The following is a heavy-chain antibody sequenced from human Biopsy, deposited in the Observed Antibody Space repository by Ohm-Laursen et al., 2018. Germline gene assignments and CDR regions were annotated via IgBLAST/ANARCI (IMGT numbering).Heavy chain of an antibody. J-gene: IGHJ3*02. Sequence: SLRLSCTAPGFIFDDYAMHWVRQAPGKGLEWVSGISWNSVGIGYADSVKGRFTISRDNDKNFLYLQMNNLRPEDTALYYCAKIHCSGGSCYPNAFDMWGHGTRVTVS. D-gene: IGHD2-15*01. CDR2: ISWNSVGI. CDR3: AKIHCSGGSCYPNAFDM. V-gene: IGHV3-9*01. CDR1: GFIFDDYA.